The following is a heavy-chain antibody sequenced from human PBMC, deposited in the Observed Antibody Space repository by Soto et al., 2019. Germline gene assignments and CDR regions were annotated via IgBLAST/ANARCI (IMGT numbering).Heavy chain of an antibody. J-gene: IGHJ4*02. Sequence: KSVGSLRLSCAASGFTFTRYSMNWVRQAPGKGLEWVSSISSTTNYIYYGDSMKGRFAISRDNAKNSLHLEMNSLRAEDTAVYYCSRESEDLTSNFDYWGQGTLVTSSS. CDR2: ISSTTNYI. CDR3: SRESEDLTSNFDY. CDR1: GFTFTRYS. V-gene: IGHV3-21*06.